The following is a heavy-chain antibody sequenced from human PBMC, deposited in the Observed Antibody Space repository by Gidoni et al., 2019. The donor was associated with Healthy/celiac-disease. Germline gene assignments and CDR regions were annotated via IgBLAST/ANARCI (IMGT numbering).Heavy chain of an antibody. V-gene: IGHV3-48*02. D-gene: IGHD6-19*01. J-gene: IGHJ3*02. Sequence: EVQLVESGGGLVQPGGSLRLSCAASGFTFSSYSMNWVRQAPGKGLEWVSYISSSSSTIYYADSVKGRFTISRDNAKNSLYLQMNSLRDEDTAVYYCARELDSGWYWDAFDIWGQGTMVTVSS. CDR2: ISSSSSTI. CDR1: GFTFSSYS. CDR3: ARELDSGWYWDAFDI.